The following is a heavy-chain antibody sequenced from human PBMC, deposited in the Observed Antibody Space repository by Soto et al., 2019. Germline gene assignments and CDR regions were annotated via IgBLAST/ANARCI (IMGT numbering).Heavy chain of an antibody. Sequence: QVQLVQSGAEVQKPGSSVTVSCKASGGTFNNYALTWVRQAPGQGLEWMGGIIPRLGTPNYAQRFQGRVTITADESTSTAYMELSSLRSEDTALYYCASSYGTSWYGDYWGQGTLVTVSS. CDR2: IIPRLGTP. CDR3: ASSYGTSWYGDY. V-gene: IGHV1-69*01. J-gene: IGHJ4*02. CDR1: GGTFNNYA. D-gene: IGHD6-13*01.